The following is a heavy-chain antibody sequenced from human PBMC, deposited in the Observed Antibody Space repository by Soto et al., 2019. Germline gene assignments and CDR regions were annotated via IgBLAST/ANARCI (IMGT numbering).Heavy chain of an antibody. CDR1: GFTFSNYG. J-gene: IGHJ6*02. CDR2: ILNDGSTR. CDR3: ARDDEYSGNGMDV. D-gene: IGHD3-10*01. V-gene: IGHV3-33*01. Sequence: QVQLVESGGGVVQPGRSLRLSCAASGFTFSNYGMHWVRQAPGKGLEWVAVILNDGSTRYHADSVKDRFTISRDNSKNMLYLQMNSLRAEDTAVYYCARDDEYSGNGMDVWGQGTTVTVS.